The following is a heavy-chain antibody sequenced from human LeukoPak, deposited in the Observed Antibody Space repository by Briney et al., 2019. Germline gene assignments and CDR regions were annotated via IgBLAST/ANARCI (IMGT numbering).Heavy chain of an antibody. V-gene: IGHV3-30*03. CDR2: ISYDGSNK. Sequence: PGGSLRLSCAASGFTFSSYGMHWVRQAPGKGLEWVAVISYDGSNKYYVDSVKGRFTISRDNAKNSLYLQMNSLRAEDTAVYYCAREGTGTFDYWGQGTLVTVSS. CDR3: AREGTGTFDY. CDR1: GFTFSSYG. J-gene: IGHJ4*02. D-gene: IGHD1-7*01.